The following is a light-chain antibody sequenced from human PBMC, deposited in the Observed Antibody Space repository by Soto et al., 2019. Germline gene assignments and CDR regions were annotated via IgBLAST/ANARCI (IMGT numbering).Light chain of an antibody. CDR1: QSVRGNY. CDR3: QHYGFSRRT. CDR2: GAS. Sequence: IVLTQSPGTLSLSPGERATLSCRASQSVRGNYLAWYQQKPGQAPRLLISGASSRASGIPDRFSGSGSGKDFTLTISRLEPEDFAVYYSQHYGFSRRTFDPGTKVEIX. J-gene: IGKJ3*01. V-gene: IGKV3-20*01.